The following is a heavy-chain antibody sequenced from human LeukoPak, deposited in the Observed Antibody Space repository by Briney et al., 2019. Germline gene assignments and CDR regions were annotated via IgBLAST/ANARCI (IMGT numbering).Heavy chain of an antibody. D-gene: IGHD5-12*01. Sequence: SQTLSLTCAVSGGSISSGGYSWSWIRQPPGKGLEWIGYIYHSGSTYYNPSLKSRVTISVDRSKNQFSLKLSSVTAADTAVYYCAREWPGGFDYWGQGTLVTVSS. CDR3: AREWPGGFDY. CDR2: IYHSGST. V-gene: IGHV4-30-2*01. CDR1: GGSISSGGYS. J-gene: IGHJ4*02.